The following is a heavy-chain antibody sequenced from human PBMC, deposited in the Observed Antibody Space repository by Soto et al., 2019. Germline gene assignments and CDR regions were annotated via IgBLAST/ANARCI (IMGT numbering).Heavy chain of an antibody. V-gene: IGHV3-7*03. Sequence: EVQLVESGGGLVQPGGSLRLSCAASGFTFSSYWMSWVRQAPGKALECVANIKQDGRETYYGDSVKGRFTISRDNANSALYRQMDSLGAEDTAVYYCARGTSHYNYVHVWYWGQGTHVIVSS. CDR1: GFTFSSYW. CDR2: IKQDGRET. D-gene: IGHD3-16*01. CDR3: ARGTSHYNYVHVWY. J-gene: IGHJ4*02.